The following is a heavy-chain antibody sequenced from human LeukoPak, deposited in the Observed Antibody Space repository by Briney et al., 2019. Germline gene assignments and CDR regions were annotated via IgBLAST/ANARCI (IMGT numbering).Heavy chain of an antibody. V-gene: IGHV3-66*01. CDR1: GFTVSSNY. CDR3: ARDPAALSNAFDI. Sequence: GGSLRLSCAASGFTVSSNYMSWVRQAPGKGLEGAPVIYSGGSTYYADSVKGRFTISRDNSKNTLYLQMNSLRAEDTAVYYCARDPAALSNAFDIWGQGTMVTVSS. J-gene: IGHJ3*02. D-gene: IGHD2-15*01. CDR2: IYSGGST.